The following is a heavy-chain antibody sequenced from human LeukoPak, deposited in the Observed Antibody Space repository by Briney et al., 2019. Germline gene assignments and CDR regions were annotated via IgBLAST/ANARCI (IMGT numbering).Heavy chain of an antibody. CDR1: GGTFISYA. J-gene: IGHJ4*02. V-gene: IGHV1-69*01. CDR3: AREMATAFFDY. CDR2: IIPIFGTA. Sequence: ASVKVSCKASGGTFISYAISWVRQAPGQGLEWMEGIIPIFGTANYAQKFQGRVTITADESTSTAYMELSSLRSEDTAVYYCAREMATAFFDYWGQGTLVTVSS. D-gene: IGHD5-18*01.